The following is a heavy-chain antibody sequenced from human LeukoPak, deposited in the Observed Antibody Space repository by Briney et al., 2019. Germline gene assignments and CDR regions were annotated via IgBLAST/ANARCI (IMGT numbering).Heavy chain of an antibody. V-gene: IGHV3-23*01. D-gene: IGHD3-10*01. CDR2: IGGSGGST. J-gene: IGHJ3*02. CDR1: GFTFSSYA. Sequence: PGGSLRLSCAASGFTFSSYAMSWVRQAPGKGLEWVSAIGGSGGSTYYTGSVKGRFTISRDNSKNTLYLQMNSLRAEDTAVYYCAKDRGHYYGSGSSNAFDIWGQGTMVTVSS. CDR3: AKDRGHYYGSGSSNAFDI.